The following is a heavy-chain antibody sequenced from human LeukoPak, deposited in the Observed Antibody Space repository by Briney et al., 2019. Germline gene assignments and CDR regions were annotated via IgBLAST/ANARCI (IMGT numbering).Heavy chain of an antibody. J-gene: IGHJ4*02. D-gene: IGHD6-25*01. CDR2: ISYDGSNK. CDR3: AKDHAALFDY. V-gene: IGHV3-30*18. CDR1: GFTFSSYG. Sequence: GRSLRLSCAASGFTFSSYGMHWVRQAPGKGLEWVAVISYDGSNKYYADSVKRRFTISRDNSKNTLYLQMNSLRAEDTAVYYCAKDHAALFDYWGQGTLVTVSS.